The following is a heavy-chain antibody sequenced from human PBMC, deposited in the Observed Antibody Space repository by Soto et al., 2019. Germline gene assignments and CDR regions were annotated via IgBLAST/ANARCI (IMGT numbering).Heavy chain of an antibody. CDR1: DGSFSGYY. V-gene: IGHV4-34*01. D-gene: IGHD2-21*01. J-gene: IGHJ6*04. CDR2: INHSGST. Sequence: SETLSLTSAVYDGSFSGYYWSWIRQPPGKGLEWIGEINHSGSTNYNPSLKSRVTISVDTSKNQFPLKLSSVTAADTAVYYCARGTTWPQNHRLPVWGKGTTVTVSS. CDR3: ARGTTWPQNHRLPV.